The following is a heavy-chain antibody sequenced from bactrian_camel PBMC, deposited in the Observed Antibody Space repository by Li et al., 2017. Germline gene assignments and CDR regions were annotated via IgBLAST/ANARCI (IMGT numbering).Heavy chain of an antibody. D-gene: IGHD3*01. CDR3: AVGPYNGYCSGSWHAGATRWANY. CDR2: INSGIGST. J-gene: IGHJ4*01. CDR1: GFTFSSYA. V-gene: IGHV3S31*01. Sequence: VQLVESGGGSVQPGGSLRLSCAASGFTFSSYAMSWVRQAPGKGLEWVSRINSGIGSTYYADSVKGRFTISRDNAKNTLYLQMGSLKPEDTAMYYCAVGPYNGYCSGSWHAGATRWANYWGQGTQVTVS.